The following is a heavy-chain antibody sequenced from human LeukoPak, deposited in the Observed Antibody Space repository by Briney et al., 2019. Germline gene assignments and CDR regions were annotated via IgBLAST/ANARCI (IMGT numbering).Heavy chain of an antibody. D-gene: IGHD3-10*01. Sequence: SGGSLRLSCAASGFTFSSYSMNWVRQASGKGLEWVSYISSSSGIIYADSVRGRFTISRDNAKNSLYLQMNSLRDEDTAVYYCARVLLRGVPGLDYWGQGTLVTVSS. CDR3: ARVLLRGVPGLDY. CDR1: GFTFSSYS. CDR2: ISSSSGII. J-gene: IGHJ4*02. V-gene: IGHV3-48*02.